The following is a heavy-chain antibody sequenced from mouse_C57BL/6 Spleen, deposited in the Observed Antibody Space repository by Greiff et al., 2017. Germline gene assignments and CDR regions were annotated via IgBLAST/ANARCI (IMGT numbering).Heavy chain of an antibody. CDR2: ISSGGDYI. J-gene: IGHJ4*01. D-gene: IGHD1-1*01. CDR1: GFTFSSYA. CDR3: TRVFITTVVATRFAMDY. Sequence: EVKLMESGEGLVKPGGSLKLSCAASGFTFSSYAMSWVRQTPEKRLEWVAYISSGGDYIYYADTVKGRFTISRDNARNTLYLQMSSLKSEDTAMYYCTRVFITTVVATRFAMDYWGQGTSVTVSS. V-gene: IGHV5-9-1*02.